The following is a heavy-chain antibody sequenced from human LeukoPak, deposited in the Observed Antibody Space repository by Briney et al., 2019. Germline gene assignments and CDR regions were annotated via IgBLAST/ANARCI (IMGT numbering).Heavy chain of an antibody. CDR2: IIPIFGTA. J-gene: IGHJ6*03. Sequence: SVKVSCKASGGTFSSYAISWVRQAPGQGLEWMGGIIPIFGTANYAQKFQGRVTITADESTSTAYMELSSLRSEDTAVYYCASLSVDIVVVPAANPHYYYYMDVWGKGTTVTVSS. V-gene: IGHV1-69*13. CDR1: GGTFSSYA. D-gene: IGHD2-2*01. CDR3: ASLSVDIVVVPAANPHYYYYMDV.